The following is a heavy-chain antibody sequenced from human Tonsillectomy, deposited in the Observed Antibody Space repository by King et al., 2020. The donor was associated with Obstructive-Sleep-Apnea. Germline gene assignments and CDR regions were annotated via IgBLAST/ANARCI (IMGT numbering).Heavy chain of an antibody. Sequence: VQLQESGPRLVKPSETLSLTCTVSGDSISSYYWSWIRQPPGKGLEWIGFIYYSGSTNYNPSLKSRVTISVDTSKNQFSLKLSSVTAADTAVYYCAREYHDILTGYSMAFWDYWGQGTLVTVSS. CDR2: IYYSGST. CDR3: AREYHDILTGYSMAFWDY. V-gene: IGHV4-59*01. J-gene: IGHJ4*02. CDR1: GDSISSYY. D-gene: IGHD3-9*01.